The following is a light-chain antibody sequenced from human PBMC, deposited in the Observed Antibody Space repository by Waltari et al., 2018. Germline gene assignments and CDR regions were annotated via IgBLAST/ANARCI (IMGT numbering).Light chain of an antibody. V-gene: IGKV1-9*01. CDR3: QTLNSYQWP. CDR1: QGISHY. CDR2: AAS. Sequence: IQLTQSPSSLSASVGDRVTITCRSSQGISHYLAWYQQKPGTAPNLLIYAASNLRSGVPPRFSGRRAEKEVALTSSRLQREDFATYCCQTLNSYQWPFSEGTKVEIK. J-gene: IGKJ1*01.